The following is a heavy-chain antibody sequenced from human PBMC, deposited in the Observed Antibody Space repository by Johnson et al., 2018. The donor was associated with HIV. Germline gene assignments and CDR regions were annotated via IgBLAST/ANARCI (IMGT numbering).Heavy chain of an antibody. J-gene: IGHJ3*02. V-gene: IGHV3-30*04. CDR3: AKDDRLRVPRGIAFDM. Sequence: QVQLVESGGGVVQPGRSLRLSCAASGFTFSSYAMHWVRQAPCKGLEWVAVISYDGSNTYYADSVKGRFTISRDNSTNTLYLQLTSLRAEDTAVYYCAKDDRLRVPRGIAFDMWGQGTMVTVSS. CDR2: ISYDGSNT. CDR1: GFTFSSYA. D-gene: IGHD3-16*02.